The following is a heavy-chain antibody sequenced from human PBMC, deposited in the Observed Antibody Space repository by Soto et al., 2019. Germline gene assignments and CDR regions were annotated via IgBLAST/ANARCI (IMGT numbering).Heavy chain of an antibody. CDR1: GVTFSSYS. D-gene: IGHD2-2*01. CDR3: ARDSSCSNNNCYRWFDS. J-gene: IGHJ5*01. CDR2: ISSSSSTI. Sequence: PGGSLRLSCTASGVTFSSYSMNWVRQAPGKGLEWISYISSSSSTIYYADSVKGRFTISRDNTKNSLYLQMNSLRAEDTAVYYCARDSSCSNNNCYRWFDSWGQGTLVTVSS. V-gene: IGHV3-48*01.